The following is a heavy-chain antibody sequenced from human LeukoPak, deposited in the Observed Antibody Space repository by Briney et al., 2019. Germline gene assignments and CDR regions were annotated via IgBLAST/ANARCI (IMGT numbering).Heavy chain of an antibody. Sequence: SETLPLTCTVSGGSISSYYWSWIWQPPGKGLEWIGYIYYSGSTNYNPSLKSRVTISVDTSKNQFSLKLSSVTAADTAVYYCARRPGYCSSTSCYGDYYGMDVWGQGTTVTVSS. D-gene: IGHD2-2*01. CDR2: IYYSGST. CDR1: GGSISSYY. CDR3: ARRPGYCSSTSCYGDYYGMDV. J-gene: IGHJ6*02. V-gene: IGHV4-59*08.